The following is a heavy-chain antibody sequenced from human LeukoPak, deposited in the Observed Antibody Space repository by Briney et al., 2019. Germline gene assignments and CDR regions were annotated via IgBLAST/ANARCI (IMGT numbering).Heavy chain of an antibody. D-gene: IGHD6-13*01. J-gene: IGHJ4*02. Sequence: PGRSLRLSCAASGSTFSSYGMHWVRQAPGKGLEWVAVISYDGSNKCYADSVKGRFTISRDNSKNTLYLQMNSLRAEDTAVYYCAKDAIAAAEGYWGQGTLVTVSS. CDR2: ISYDGSNK. CDR1: GSTFSSYG. CDR3: AKDAIAAAEGY. V-gene: IGHV3-30*18.